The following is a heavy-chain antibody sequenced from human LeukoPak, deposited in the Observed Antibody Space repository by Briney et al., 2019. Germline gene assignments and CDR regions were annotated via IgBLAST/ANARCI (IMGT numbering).Heavy chain of an antibody. Sequence: PGGSLRLSCAASGFTFSSYGMHWVRQAPGKGLEWVAVISYDGSNKYYADSVKGRLTISRDNSKSTLFLEMNSLRPEDTAVYYCAKDLFPYCSGGSCYANYWGQGTLVTVSS. CDR1: GFTFSSYG. CDR3: AKDLFPYCSGGSCYANY. D-gene: IGHD2-15*01. J-gene: IGHJ4*02. CDR2: ISYDGSNK. V-gene: IGHV3-30*18.